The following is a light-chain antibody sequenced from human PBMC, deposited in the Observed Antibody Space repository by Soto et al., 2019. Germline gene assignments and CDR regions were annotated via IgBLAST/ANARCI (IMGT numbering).Light chain of an antibody. CDR2: GAS. CDR3: QQYDGWPPRT. J-gene: IGKJ1*01. V-gene: IGKV3-15*01. Sequence: EIVMTQSPATLSVSPGERATLSCTASQSVSTNLAWYQQKPGQAPRLLICGASTRATGIPARFSGSGSGTEFTLTISSLQSEDFAVYYCQQYDGWPPRTFGQGTKV. CDR1: QSVSTN.